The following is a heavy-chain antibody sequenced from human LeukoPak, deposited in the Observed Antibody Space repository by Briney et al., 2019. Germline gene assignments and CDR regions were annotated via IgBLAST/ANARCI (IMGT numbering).Heavy chain of an antibody. CDR3: AKRGVVIRAVIIVGFHKEAYYFDY. Sequence: GGSLRLSCAVSGITLSNYGMSWVRQAPGKGLEWVAGLSDSGGSTNYADSVKGRFTVSRDNPKNTLYLQMNSLRAEDTAVYFCAKRGVVIRAVIIVGFHKEAYYFDYWGQGALVTVSS. D-gene: IGHD3-10*01. CDR1: GITLSNYG. J-gene: IGHJ4*02. CDR2: LSDSGGST. V-gene: IGHV3-23*01.